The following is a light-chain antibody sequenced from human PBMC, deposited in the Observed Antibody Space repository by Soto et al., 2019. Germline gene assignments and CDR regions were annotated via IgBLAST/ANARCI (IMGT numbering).Light chain of an antibody. CDR3: QQYGSSPKT. Sequence: DIVLTHSPGTLSLSPGERDTLSCRASQSVNSNYLAWYQQKPGQAPRLLIYGASSRATGIPDRFSGNGSGTDFTLTISGLEPEDFAVYYCQQYGSSPKTFGQGTKVDIK. J-gene: IGKJ1*01. CDR2: GAS. V-gene: IGKV3-20*01. CDR1: QSVNSNY.